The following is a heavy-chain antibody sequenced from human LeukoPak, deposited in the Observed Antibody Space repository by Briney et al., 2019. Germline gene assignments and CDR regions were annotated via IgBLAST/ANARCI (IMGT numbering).Heavy chain of an antibody. Sequence: DPSETLSLTCAVYGGFFSGYYWSWIRQPPGKGLEWIGEINHSGSTNYNPSLKSRVTISVDTSKNQFSLKLSSVTAADTAVYYCASVNSTPYPWGQGTLVTVSS. D-gene: IGHD2-15*01. CDR1: GGFFSGYY. V-gene: IGHV4-34*01. J-gene: IGHJ4*02. CDR3: ASVNSTPYP. CDR2: INHSGST.